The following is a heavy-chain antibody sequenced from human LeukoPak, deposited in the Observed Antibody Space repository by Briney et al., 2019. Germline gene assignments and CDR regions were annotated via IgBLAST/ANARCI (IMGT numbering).Heavy chain of an antibody. J-gene: IGHJ4*02. D-gene: IGHD6-19*01. CDR1: GFTFSDYN. CDR3: AKAGIAVPATPEY. CDR2: ITNGGSTI. Sequence: PGGSLRLSCAASGFTFSDYNMNWVRQAPGKGLEWVSYITNGGSTIHHADSVKGRFTISRDNAKKTLYLQMNSLRAEDTAVYYCAKAGIAVPATPEYCGQGTQVTVSS. V-gene: IGHV3-11*01.